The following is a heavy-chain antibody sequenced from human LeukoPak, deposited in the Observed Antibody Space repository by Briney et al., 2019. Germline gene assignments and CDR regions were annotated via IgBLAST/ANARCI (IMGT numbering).Heavy chain of an antibody. CDR2: VNPNSGGT. J-gene: IGHJ6*02. V-gene: IGHV1-2*02. CDR3: ASSDSTYYYYGMDV. CDR1: GYTFTGYY. Sequence: GASVKVSCKASGYTFTGYYMHWVRQAPGQGLEWMGWVNPNSGGTNYAQKFQGRVTMTRDTSISTAYMELSRLRSDDTAVYYCASSDSTYYYYGMDVWGQGTTVTVSS. D-gene: IGHD2-21*01.